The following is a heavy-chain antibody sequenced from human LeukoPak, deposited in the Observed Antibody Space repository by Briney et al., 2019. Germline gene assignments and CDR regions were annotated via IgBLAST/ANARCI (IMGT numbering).Heavy chain of an antibody. D-gene: IGHD3-9*01. CDR2: IYYSGST. V-gene: IGHV4-39*01. J-gene: IGHJ4*02. CDR1: GGSISSSSYY. Sequence: SETLSLTCTVSGGSISSSSYYWGWIRQPPGKGLEWIGSIYYSGSTYYNPSLKSRVTISVGTSKNQFSLKLSSVTAADTAVYYCARVQYDILTGYNFDYWGQGTLVTVSS. CDR3: ARVQYDILTGYNFDY.